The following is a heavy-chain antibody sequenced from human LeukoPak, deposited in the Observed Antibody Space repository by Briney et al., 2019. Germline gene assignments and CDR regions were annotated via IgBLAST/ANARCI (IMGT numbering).Heavy chain of an antibody. CDR2: IKQDGSVK. J-gene: IGHJ4*02. CDR3: ARDEPDC. V-gene: IGHV3-7*01. Sequence: GGSLRPSCAASGFTFTDYWMTWVRQAPGKGLEWVANIKQDGSVKYYVDSVKGRFTISRDNAQNSLYLQMNSLRAEDTAVYYCARDEPDCWGQGTLVTVSS. CDR1: GFTFTDYW. D-gene: IGHD2-21*02.